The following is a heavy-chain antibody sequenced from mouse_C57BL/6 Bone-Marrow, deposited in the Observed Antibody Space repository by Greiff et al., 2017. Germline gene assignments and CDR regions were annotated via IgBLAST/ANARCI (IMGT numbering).Heavy chain of an antibody. CDR1: GFTFSDYG. V-gene: IGHV5-17*01. CDR2: ISSGSSTI. CDR3: ARGGFDY. Sequence: DVMLVESGGGLVKPGGSLKLSCAASGFTFSDYGMHWVRQAPEEGLEWVAYISSGSSTIYYADTVKGRFTISRDKAKNTLFLQMTSLRSEDTAMYYCARGGFDYWGQGTTLTVSS. J-gene: IGHJ2*01.